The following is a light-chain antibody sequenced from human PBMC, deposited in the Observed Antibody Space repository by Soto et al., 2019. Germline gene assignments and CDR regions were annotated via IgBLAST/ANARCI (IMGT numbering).Light chain of an antibody. CDR2: XXX. Sequence: QSVLTQPRSVSGSPGQSVTISCXXTXXDVGGYNYVSWYQQHPGKAPKXMXXXXXXRXXXXPDRFSGSKSGNTASLTISGLQAEDEADYYCCSYAGSYSYVFGTGTKVTVL. CDR3: CSYAGSYSYV. J-gene: IGLJ1*01. CDR1: XXDVGGYNY. V-gene: IGLV2-11*01.